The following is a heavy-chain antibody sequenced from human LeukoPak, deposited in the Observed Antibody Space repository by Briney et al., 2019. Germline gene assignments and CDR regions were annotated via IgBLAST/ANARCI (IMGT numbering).Heavy chain of an antibody. Sequence: SETLSLTCTVSGGSISSGGYYWSWFRQHPGRGLEWIGYIYYSGSTYYNPSLKSRVTISVDTSKNQFSLKLSSVTAADTAVYYCARESSGWYLYYFDYWGQGTLVTVSS. CDR2: IYYSGST. J-gene: IGHJ4*02. V-gene: IGHV4-31*03. CDR1: GGSISSGGYY. CDR3: ARESSGWYLYYFDY. D-gene: IGHD6-19*01.